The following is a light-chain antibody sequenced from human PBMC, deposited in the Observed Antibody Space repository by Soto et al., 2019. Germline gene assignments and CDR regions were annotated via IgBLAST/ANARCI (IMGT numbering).Light chain of an antibody. CDR3: HQTYSPPDT. CDR1: QSIDTH. Sequence: DIRMTQSPSSLSASVGDRVTITCRASQSIDTHLNWYQQHPGKAPNALIYEASNLQSEVPSRFSGSGSGTDFTLTISGLQPDDSATYYCHQTYSPPDTFGQGTKVEIK. V-gene: IGKV1-39*01. J-gene: IGKJ1*01. CDR2: EAS.